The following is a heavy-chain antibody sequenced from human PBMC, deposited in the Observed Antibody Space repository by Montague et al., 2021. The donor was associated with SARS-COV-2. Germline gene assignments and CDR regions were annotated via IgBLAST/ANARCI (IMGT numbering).Heavy chain of an antibody. D-gene: IGHD3-10*01. CDR1: GGSISSSSYY. J-gene: IGHJ6*02. V-gene: IGHV4-39*07. CDR2: MYYSGST. Sequence: SETLSLTCTLSGGSISSSSYYWGWIRQPPGKGLEWIGNMYYSGSTYYNPSLKSRVTLSIDTSKNQFSLKLSSVTAADTAVYYCARDDIVLQGVTKGMDVWGQGTTVTVSS. CDR3: ARDDIVLQGVTKGMDV.